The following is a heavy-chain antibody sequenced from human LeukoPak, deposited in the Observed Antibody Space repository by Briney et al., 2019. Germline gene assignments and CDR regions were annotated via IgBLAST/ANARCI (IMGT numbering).Heavy chain of an antibody. Sequence: GGTLRLSCAASGLTVSSNYMTWVRHAPGKGLGWVSVIYSGGSTYYADSVKGRFTISRDISKNTLYLLMNSLRAEDTAVYYCARDRGLDYDRTFDYWGQGTLVTVSS. J-gene: IGHJ4*02. D-gene: IGHD3-22*01. CDR3: ARDRGLDYDRTFDY. CDR2: IYSGGST. V-gene: IGHV3-53*01. CDR1: GLTVSSNY.